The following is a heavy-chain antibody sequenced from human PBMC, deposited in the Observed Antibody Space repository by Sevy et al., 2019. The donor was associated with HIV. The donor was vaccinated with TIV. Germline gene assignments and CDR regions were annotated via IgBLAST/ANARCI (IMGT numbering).Heavy chain of an antibody. V-gene: IGHV3-21*01. CDR2: ISSSSSYI. CDR1: GFTFSSYS. J-gene: IGHJ3*02. D-gene: IGHD5-12*01. Sequence: GGSLRLSCAASGFTFSSYSVNWVRQAPGKGLEWVSSISSSSSYIYYVDSVKGRFTISRDNAKNSLYLQMNSLRAEDTAVYYCARVNDLVAYDAFDIWGQGTMVTVSS. CDR3: ARVNDLVAYDAFDI.